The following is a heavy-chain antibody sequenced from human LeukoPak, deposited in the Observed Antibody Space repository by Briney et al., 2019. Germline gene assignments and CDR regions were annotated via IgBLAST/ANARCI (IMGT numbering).Heavy chain of an antibody. Sequence: GGSLRLSCAASGFTFSSYAMSWVRQAPGKGLEWVSAISGSGGSTYYADSVKGRFTISRDNSRNTLYLQMNSLRAEDTAVYYCAKDISPSMVRGVITSSDYWGQGTLVTVSS. V-gene: IGHV3-23*01. D-gene: IGHD3-10*01. CDR1: GFTFSSYA. CDR2: ISGSGGST. CDR3: AKDISPSMVRGVITSSDY. J-gene: IGHJ4*02.